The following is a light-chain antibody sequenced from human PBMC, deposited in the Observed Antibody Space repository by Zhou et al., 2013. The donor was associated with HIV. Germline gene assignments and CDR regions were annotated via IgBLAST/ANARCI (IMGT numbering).Light chain of an antibody. J-gene: IGKJ5*01. V-gene: IGKV3-11*01. CDR1: QSVSSS. CDR2: DAS. CDR3: QQRFHWPPIT. Sequence: EIVLTQSPATLSLSPGEGVTLSCRASQSVSSSLAWYQQKPGQAPRLLIYDASNRATGIPARFSGSGSGTDFTLTISSLEPEDFGLYNCQQRFHWPPITFGQGTRLDIK.